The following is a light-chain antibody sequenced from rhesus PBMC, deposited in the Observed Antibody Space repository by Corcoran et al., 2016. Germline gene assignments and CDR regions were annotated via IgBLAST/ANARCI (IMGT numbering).Light chain of an antibody. J-gene: IGKJ2*01. V-gene: IGKV1-22*01. CDR2: KAS. CDR1: QSISNW. CDR3: LQYSSSPYS. Sequence: DIQMTQSPSSLSASVGDTVTIPCRASQSISNWLDWYQQKPGKAPNLLIYKASSLQSGVPSRFSGSGSGTDFTLTISSLQPEDFATYYCLQYSSSPYSFGQGTKVEIK.